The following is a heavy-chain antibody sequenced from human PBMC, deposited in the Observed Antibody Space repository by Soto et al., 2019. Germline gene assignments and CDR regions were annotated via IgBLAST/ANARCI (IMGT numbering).Heavy chain of an antibody. D-gene: IGHD6-6*01. V-gene: IGHV1-18*04. Sequence: XSVKVSCKASGYSLTSYGIIWVRQAPGQGLEWMGWISAYNGNTNYAQKLQCRVTMTTDTSTSTAYMELRSLRSDDTAVYYCARAGIAARFREFDYWGQGTLVTVSS. CDR2: ISAYNGNT. CDR1: GYSLTSYG. J-gene: IGHJ4*02. CDR3: ARAGIAARFREFDY.